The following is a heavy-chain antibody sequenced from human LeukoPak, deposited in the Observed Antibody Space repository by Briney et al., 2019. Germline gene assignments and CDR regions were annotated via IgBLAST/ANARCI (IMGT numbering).Heavy chain of an antibody. Sequence: SETLSPACAVFGGSFTGYYWSWIRQPPGKGLEWIGEINHSGSTNYNPSLKSRVTTSVDTSKKQFSLNLSSVTAADTAVYYCAQPFGPLSRVYFPHWGHGTLVTVSS. V-gene: IGHV4-34*01. J-gene: IGHJ1*01. CDR3: AQPFGPLSRVYFPH. D-gene: IGHD3-10*01. CDR1: GGSFTGYY. CDR2: INHSGST.